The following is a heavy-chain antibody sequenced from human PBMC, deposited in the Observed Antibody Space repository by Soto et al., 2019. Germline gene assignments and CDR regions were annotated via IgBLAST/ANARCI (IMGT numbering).Heavy chain of an antibody. D-gene: IGHD3-22*01. CDR3: ARVASNGYYYPLDY. Sequence: QVQLQESGPGLVKPSQTLSLTCTVSGGSIRSGDYYWSWIRQPPGKGLEWIGYIYYTGRTFDSPSLKSRLSMSVDTSKNQFSLKLSSVTAADTAIYYCARVASNGYYYPLDYWGQGTLVTVSS. J-gene: IGHJ4*02. CDR1: GGSIRSGDYY. CDR2: IYYTGRT. V-gene: IGHV4-30-4*01.